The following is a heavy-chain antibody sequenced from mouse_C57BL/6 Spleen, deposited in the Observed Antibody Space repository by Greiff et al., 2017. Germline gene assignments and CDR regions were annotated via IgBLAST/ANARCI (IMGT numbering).Heavy chain of an antibody. J-gene: IGHJ1*03. CDR1: GFTFSSYA. CDR2: ISDGGSYT. V-gene: IGHV5-4*01. D-gene: IGHD1-1*01. Sequence: EVQRVESGGGLVKPGGSLKLSCAASGFTFSSYAMSWVRQTPEKRLEWVATISDGGSYTYYPDNVKGRFTISRDNAKNNLYLQMSHLMSEDTAMYYCARDYYGSSPFYWYFDVWGTGTTVTVSS. CDR3: ARDYYGSSPFYWYFDV.